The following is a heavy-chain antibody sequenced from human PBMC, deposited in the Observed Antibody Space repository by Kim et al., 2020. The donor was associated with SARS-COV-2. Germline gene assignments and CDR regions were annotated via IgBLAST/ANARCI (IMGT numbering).Heavy chain of an antibody. V-gene: IGHV7-4-1*02. J-gene: IGHJ4*02. CDR3: AREQFRCSGGSCYLDS. Sequence: ASVKVSCKTSGYMFTTYAMNWVRQPPGQGLEWMGWINPNTGHPTYAQGFTGRFVFSLDTSVSTAYLQIRSLNAEDTAVYYCAREQFRCSGGSCYLDSWGQ. D-gene: IGHD2-15*01. CDR2: INPNTGHP. CDR1: GYMFTTYA.